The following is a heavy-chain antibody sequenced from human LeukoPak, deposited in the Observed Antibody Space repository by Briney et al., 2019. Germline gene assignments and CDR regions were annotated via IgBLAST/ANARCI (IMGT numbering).Heavy chain of an antibody. CDR1: GYNFKTHA. V-gene: IGHV1-18*01. Sequence: GASVKVSCQTSGYNFKTHAVSWVRQVPGQGLEWMGWVSGYNGDTSFAQKFQGRVTMTKDTSTATAYMELRSLTSDDTAVYYCARAVAGIGAFDIWGQGTMVTVSS. CDR3: ARAVAGIGAFDI. CDR2: VSGYNGDT. D-gene: IGHD6-19*01. J-gene: IGHJ3*02.